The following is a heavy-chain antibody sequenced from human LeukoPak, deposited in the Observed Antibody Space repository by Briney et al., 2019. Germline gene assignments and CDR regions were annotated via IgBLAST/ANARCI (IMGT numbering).Heavy chain of an antibody. CDR1: GGSISSSSYY. J-gene: IGHJ4*02. CDR3: ARASLDYDTSGYTEPPFDY. CDR2: IYYSGST. D-gene: IGHD3-22*01. V-gene: IGHV4-39*07. Sequence: PSETLSLTCTVSGGSISSSSYYWGWIRQPPGKGLEWIGSIYYSGSTYYNPSLMSRITISVDTSKKQFSLKLSSVTAADTAVYHCARASLDYDTSGYTEPPFDYWGQGTLVTVSS.